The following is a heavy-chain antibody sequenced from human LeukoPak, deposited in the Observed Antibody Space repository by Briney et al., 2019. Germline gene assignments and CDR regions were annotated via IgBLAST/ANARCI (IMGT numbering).Heavy chain of an antibody. V-gene: IGHV3-53*01. CDR3: ARPSCSGGSCYYTY. J-gene: IGHJ4*02. Sequence: GGSLRLSCAASGFTVNSNYMSWVRQAPGKGLKWVSVIYSGGSTYYADSVKGRFTISRDNSKNTLYLHMNSLRAEDTAVYYCARPSCSGGSCYYTYWGQGTLVTVSS. CDR2: IYSGGST. CDR1: GFTVNSNY. D-gene: IGHD2-15*01.